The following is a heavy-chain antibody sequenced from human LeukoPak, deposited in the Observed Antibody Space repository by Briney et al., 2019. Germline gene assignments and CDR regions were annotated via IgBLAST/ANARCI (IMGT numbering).Heavy chain of an antibody. CDR2: IYSGGST. CDR3: ARSAGIAATIVLGY. Sequence: GGSLRLSCAASGFTFSNYWMSWVRQAPGKGLEWVSLIYSGGSTYYADSVKGRFTISRDNSKNTLYLQMDSLRAEDTAVYYCARSAGIAATIVLGYWGQGTLVTVSS. V-gene: IGHV3-66*01. J-gene: IGHJ4*02. D-gene: IGHD5-12*01. CDR1: GFTFSNYW.